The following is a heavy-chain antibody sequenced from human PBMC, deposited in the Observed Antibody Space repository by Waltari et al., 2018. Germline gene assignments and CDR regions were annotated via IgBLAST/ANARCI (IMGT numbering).Heavy chain of an antibody. D-gene: IGHD3-22*01. Sequence: QVQLVQSGAEVKKPGSSVKVSCKASGGTFSSYAISWVRQAPGQGLEWMGGNIPIFGTANYAQKFQGRVTITADESMSTAYMELSSLRSEDTALYYCARDQYYYDSSGYSDAFDIWGQGTMVTVSS. CDR3: ARDQYYYDSSGYSDAFDI. CDR1: GGTFSSYA. CDR2: NIPIFGTA. V-gene: IGHV1-69*01. J-gene: IGHJ3*02.